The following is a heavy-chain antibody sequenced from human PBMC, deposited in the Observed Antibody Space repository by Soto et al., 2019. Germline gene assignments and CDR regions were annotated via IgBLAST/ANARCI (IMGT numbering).Heavy chain of an antibody. Sequence: GGSLGLSCAASGVTFSSYVMHWVRQAPGKGLEWVTVISGGGSTKYYADSVKGRFTISRDNSKNTLYLQMNSLRAEDTAVYYCAKLHCSGGSCLGGIDYWGQGTLLTVSS. J-gene: IGHJ4*02. CDR3: AKLHCSGGSCLGGIDY. D-gene: IGHD2-15*01. CDR1: GVTFSSYV. CDR2: ISGGGSTK. V-gene: IGHV3-23*01.